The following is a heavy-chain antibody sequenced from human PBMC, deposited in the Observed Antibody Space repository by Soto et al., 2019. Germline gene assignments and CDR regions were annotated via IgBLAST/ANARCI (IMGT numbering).Heavy chain of an antibody. D-gene: IGHD2-15*01. V-gene: IGHV1-46*01. J-gene: IGHJ4*02. Sequence: QVQLVQSGAEVKKPGASVKVSCKASGYTFTSYYMHWVRHAPGQGLEWMGIINPSGGSTSYAQKFQGRVTRTRDKSTSTVYMELSSLRSDDTAVYYCARDVGTVVDSYYWGQGTLVTVSS. CDR1: GYTFTSYY. CDR3: ARDVGTVVDSYY. CDR2: INPSGGST.